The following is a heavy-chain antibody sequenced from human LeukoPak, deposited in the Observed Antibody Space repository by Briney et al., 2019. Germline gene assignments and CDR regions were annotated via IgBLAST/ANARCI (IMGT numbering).Heavy chain of an antibody. CDR1: GYSFTTHW. J-gene: IGHJ4*02. CDR2: IYPSDSDT. CDR3: AALVGRSGWAYFDY. Sequence: GESLKISCKASGYSFTTHWIGWVRQMPGKGLEWMGIIYPSDSDTRYSPSFHGQVTMSADKSITTAHLQWSSLKASDSAMYYCAALVGRSGWAYFDYWGQGTLVTVFS. D-gene: IGHD2-15*01. V-gene: IGHV5-51*01.